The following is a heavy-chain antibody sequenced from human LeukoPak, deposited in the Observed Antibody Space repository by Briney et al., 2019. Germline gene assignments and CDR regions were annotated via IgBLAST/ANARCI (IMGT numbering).Heavy chain of an antibody. CDR3: AKDLYTVPGACDF. CDR2: ISGKYETT. D-gene: IGHD6-19*01. Sequence: GGSLRLSCAASGFSFTIYAVSWVRQAPGKGLEWISGISGKYETTYYADSVEGRFTISSDISKNTVYLEMKSLKVEDAAVYYCAKDLYTVPGACDFWGQGAPVTVSS. J-gene: IGHJ4*02. V-gene: IGHV3-23*01. CDR1: GFSFTIYA.